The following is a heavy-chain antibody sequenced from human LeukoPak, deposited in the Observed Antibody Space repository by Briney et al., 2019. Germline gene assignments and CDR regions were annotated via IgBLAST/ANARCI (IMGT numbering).Heavy chain of an antibody. CDR2: ISSSSSYI. CDR3: ARLTTTVTTPFDY. D-gene: IGHD4-17*01. Sequence: GGSLRLSCAASGFTFSIYNMNWVRQAPGKGLEWVSSISSSSSYIYYADSVKGRFTISRDNAKNSLYLQMNSLRAEDAAVYYCARLTTTVTTPFDYWGQGTLVTVSS. J-gene: IGHJ4*02. CDR1: GFTFSIYN. V-gene: IGHV3-21*01.